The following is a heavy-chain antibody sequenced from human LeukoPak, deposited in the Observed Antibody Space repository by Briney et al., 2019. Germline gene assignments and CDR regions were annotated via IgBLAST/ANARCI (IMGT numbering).Heavy chain of an antibody. CDR3: AKDRSRDYDYVWGSYRYPSWDY. V-gene: IGHV3-23*01. Sequence: GGSLRLSCAASRFTFSSYAMSWVRQAPGKGLEWVSAISGSGGSTYYADSVKGRFTISRDNSKNTLYLQMNSLRAEDTAVYYCAKDRSRDYDYVWGSYRYPSWDYWGQGTLVTVSS. D-gene: IGHD3-16*02. CDR1: RFTFSSYA. J-gene: IGHJ4*02. CDR2: ISGSGGST.